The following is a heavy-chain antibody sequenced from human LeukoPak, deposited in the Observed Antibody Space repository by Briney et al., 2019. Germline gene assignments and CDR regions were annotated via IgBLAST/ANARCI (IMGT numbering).Heavy chain of an antibody. D-gene: IGHD6-13*01. CDR2: ISSSSSYI. CDR1: GFTFSSYS. J-gene: IGHJ4*02. CDR3: ARDPRSGWYVDVDY. V-gene: IGHV3-21*01. Sequence: GGSLRLSCAASGFTFSSYSMNWVRQAPGKGLEWGSSISSSSSYIYYADSVKGRFTISRDNAKNSLYLQMNSLRAEDTAVYYCARDPRSGWYVDVDYWGQGTLVTVSS.